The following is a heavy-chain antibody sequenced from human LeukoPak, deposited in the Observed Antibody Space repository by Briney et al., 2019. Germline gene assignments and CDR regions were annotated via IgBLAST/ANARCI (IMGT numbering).Heavy chain of an antibody. V-gene: IGHV1-2*02. CDR1: VYSFTAFY. Sequence: ASVRVSCKASVYSFTAFYIHWVRPAPGQGRWWMGWIHPRSGETNYAYKLRGRVTMTRDTSISTAYMDLGSLESDDTAVYYWARDGEYGTGSYYRGCFDYWGQGILVTVSS. CDR2: IHPRSGET. D-gene: IGHD3-10*01. J-gene: IGHJ4*02. CDR3: ARDGEYGTGSYYRGCFDY.